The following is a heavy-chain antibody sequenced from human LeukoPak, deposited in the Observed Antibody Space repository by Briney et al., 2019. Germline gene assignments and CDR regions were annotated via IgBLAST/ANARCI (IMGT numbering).Heavy chain of an antibody. CDR3: TKSVDCSRTSCDS. CDR1: GFTFSNAW. D-gene: IGHD2-2*01. V-gene: IGHV3-15*01. J-gene: IGHJ5*01. CDR2: IRSKTDGGTT. Sequence: PGGSLRLSCAASGFTFSNAWMSWVRQAPGKGLEWVGRIRSKTDGGTTDYAAPVKGRFTISRDDSRNTLYLQMSSLKTEDTAVYYCTKSVDCSRTSCDSWGQGTLVTVYS.